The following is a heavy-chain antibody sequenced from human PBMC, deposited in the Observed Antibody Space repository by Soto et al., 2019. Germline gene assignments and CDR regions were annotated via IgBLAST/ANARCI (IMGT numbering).Heavy chain of an antibody. Sequence: PGGSLRLSCAASGFTFSDYWMSWVRQAPGKGLEWVAAISHDGTNKNYGDSVKGRFTISRDNSKKTLYLQMNSLRPEDTALYYCAKDEYYYSRSGYYIFDSWGQGTLVTVSS. D-gene: IGHD3-22*01. CDR2: ISHDGTNK. CDR3: AKDEYYYSRSGYYIFDS. J-gene: IGHJ4*02. CDR1: GFTFSDYW. V-gene: IGHV3-30*18.